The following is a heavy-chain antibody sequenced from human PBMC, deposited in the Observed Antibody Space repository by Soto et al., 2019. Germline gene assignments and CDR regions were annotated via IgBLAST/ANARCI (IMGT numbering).Heavy chain of an antibody. Sequence: VESLTISCKDSGNSFTSYWIIWVLQMPGKGLEWMGRIDPSDSYTNYSPSFQGHVTISADKSISTAYLQWSSLKASDTAMYYCARLSTTRGMDVWGQGTTVTASS. CDR3: ARLSTTRGMDV. CDR2: IDPSDSYT. V-gene: IGHV5-10-1*01. CDR1: GNSFTSYW. D-gene: IGHD2-2*01. J-gene: IGHJ6*01.